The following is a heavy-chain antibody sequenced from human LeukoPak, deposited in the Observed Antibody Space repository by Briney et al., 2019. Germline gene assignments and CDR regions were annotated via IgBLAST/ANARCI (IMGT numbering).Heavy chain of an antibody. CDR3: AKGIAYYYDSSGHH. Sequence: GGSLRLSCAASGFTFSSYAMSWVRQAPGKGLEWVSAISGSGGSTYYADSVKGRFTISRDNSKNTLYLQMNSLRAEDTAVYYCAKGIAYYYDSSGHHWGQGTPVTVS. V-gene: IGHV3-23*01. D-gene: IGHD3-22*01. J-gene: IGHJ4*02. CDR1: GFTFSSYA. CDR2: ISGSGGST.